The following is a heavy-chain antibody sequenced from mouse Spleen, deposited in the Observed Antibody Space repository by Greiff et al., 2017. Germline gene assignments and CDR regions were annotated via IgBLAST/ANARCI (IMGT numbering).Heavy chain of an antibody. J-gene: IGHJ4*01. Sequence: VQLQQSGPELVKPGASVKISCKASGYTFTDYYMNWVKQSHGKSLEWIGDINPNNGGTSYNQKFKGKATLTVDKSSSTAYMELRSLTSEDSAVYYCARNVAYYAMDYWGQGTSVTVSS. CDR2: INPNNGGT. CDR1: GYTFTDYY. CDR3: ARNVAYYAMDY. V-gene: IGHV1-26*01.